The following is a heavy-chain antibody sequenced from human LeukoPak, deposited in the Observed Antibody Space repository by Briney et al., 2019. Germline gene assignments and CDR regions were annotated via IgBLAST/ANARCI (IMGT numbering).Heavy chain of an antibody. V-gene: IGHV3-9*01. CDR1: GFTFDDYA. CDR3: AKDMKGGYSYGYTFDY. CDR2: ISWNSGSI. D-gene: IGHD5-18*01. J-gene: IGHJ4*02. Sequence: GRSLRLSCAASGFTFDDYAMHWVRHAPGKGLEWVSGISWNSGSIGYADSVKGRFTISRDNAKNSLYLQMNSLRAEDTALYYCAKDMKGGYSYGYTFDYWGQGTLVTVSS.